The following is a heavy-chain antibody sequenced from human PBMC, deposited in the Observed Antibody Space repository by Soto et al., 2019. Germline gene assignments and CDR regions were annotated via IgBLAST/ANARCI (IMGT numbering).Heavy chain of an antibody. Sequence: SETLSLTCAVSGYSISSGDYSWSWIRQPPGKGLEWIGHLYHSGSTSYSPSLENRVTISVDRSKNQLSLKLDSVTAADTAVYYCASAQLRIVYALDVWGQGTTVTVSS. CDR2: LYHSGST. J-gene: IGHJ6*02. CDR1: GYSISSGDYS. D-gene: IGHD3-3*01. V-gene: IGHV4-30-2*01. CDR3: ASAQLRIVYALDV.